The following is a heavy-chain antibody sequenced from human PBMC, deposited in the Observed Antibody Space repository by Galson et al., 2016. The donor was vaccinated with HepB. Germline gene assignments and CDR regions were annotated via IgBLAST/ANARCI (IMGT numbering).Heavy chain of an antibody. J-gene: IGHJ4*02. CDR3: ASSPTPSPYCGGDCYRPDY. CDR1: GHTFPSHA. Sequence: SCKASGHTFPSHAIHWVRQAPGQRLEWMGWIHGGNGNTKYSQTLQDRVTITRDTSASVAYMEVNNLTSEDTAVYYCASSPTPSPYCGGDCYRPDYWGQGTLVTVSS. CDR2: IHGGNGNT. V-gene: IGHV1-3*01. D-gene: IGHD2-21*02.